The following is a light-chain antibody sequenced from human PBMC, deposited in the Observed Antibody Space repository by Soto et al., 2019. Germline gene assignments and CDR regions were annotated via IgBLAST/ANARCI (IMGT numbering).Light chain of an antibody. Sequence: DIVMIQSPDSLAVSLGDRATINCKSRQSVLYSSNNMNYLAWYQQKAGQPPKLLIYWASTRESGVPDRFGGSGSGTEFTLTISSLQAEDVAVYYCQQYYSTPWTFGQGTKVDIK. V-gene: IGKV4-1*01. J-gene: IGKJ1*01. CDR1: QSVLYSSNNMNY. CDR3: QQYYSTPWT. CDR2: WAS.